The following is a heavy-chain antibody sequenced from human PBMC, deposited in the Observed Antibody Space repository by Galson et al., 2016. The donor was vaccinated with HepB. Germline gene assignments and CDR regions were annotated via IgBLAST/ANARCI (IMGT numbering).Heavy chain of an antibody. CDR3: ARGYSSSSPSFDN. CDR1: GFTFSDHY. Sequence: SLRLSCAASGFTFSDHYMDWVRQAPGQGLDWVARIRNKAHSYTTLYAASVQGRFTISRDDSKNSLYLQMNGLKTEDTAVYYCARGYSSSSPSFDNWGQGALVTVSS. CDR2: IRNKAHSYTT. D-gene: IGHD6-6*01. J-gene: IGHJ4*02. V-gene: IGHV3-72*01.